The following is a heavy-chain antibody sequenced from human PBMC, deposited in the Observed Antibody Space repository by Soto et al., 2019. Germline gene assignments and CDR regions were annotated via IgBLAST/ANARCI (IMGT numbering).Heavy chain of an antibody. CDR1: GYTFTSYA. J-gene: IGHJ6*02. V-gene: IGHV1-3*01. Sequence: ASVKVSCKASGYTFTSYAMHWVRQAPGQRLEWMGWINAGNGNTKYSQKFQGRVTITRDTSASTAYMELSSLRSEDTAVYYCARDPPTYYYYGMDVWGQGTTVTVSS. CDR3: ARDPPTYYYYGMDV. CDR2: INAGNGNT.